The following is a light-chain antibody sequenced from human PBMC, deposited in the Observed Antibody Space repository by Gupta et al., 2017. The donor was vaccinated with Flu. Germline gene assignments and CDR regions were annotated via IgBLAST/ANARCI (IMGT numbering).Light chain of an antibody. CDR2: DAS. V-gene: IGKV3-15*01. CDR1: HSVRND. J-gene: IGKJ3*01. Sequence: EKVMTQFPATLSVSPGESATLSYRASHSVRNDLAWYQHKPGQAPRLLIYDASTRATGIPARFSGSGSGTEFTLTISGLQSEDLAVYYCQQYNSWPFTFGPGTKVDIK. CDR3: QQYNSWPFT.